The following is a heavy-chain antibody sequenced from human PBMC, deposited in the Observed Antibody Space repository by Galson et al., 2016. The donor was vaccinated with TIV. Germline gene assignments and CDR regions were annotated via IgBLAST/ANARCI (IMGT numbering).Heavy chain of an antibody. D-gene: IGHD2-2*01. CDR3: ATYCSSTTCLFDP. Sequence: SETLSLTCTVSGASISSTSYYWGWIRQPPGKGLEWIGNIYYSGSAYYNPSLKSRVTISVDTSKNQFSLKLSSVTAADTAVYYCATYCSSTTCLFDPWGQGTLVIVSS. V-gene: IGHV4-39*01. J-gene: IGHJ5*02. CDR1: GASISSTSYY. CDR2: IYYSGSA.